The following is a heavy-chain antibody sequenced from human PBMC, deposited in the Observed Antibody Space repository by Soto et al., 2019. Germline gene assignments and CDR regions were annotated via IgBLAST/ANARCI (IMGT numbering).Heavy chain of an antibody. D-gene: IGHD2-8*01. V-gene: IGHV1-46*01. Sequence: QVQLVQSGAEVKKPGASERISCKASGYTFTSYHLHWVRQAPGQGLEWVAMISPSGGRTTYAQKCQRRVTMTRDTSTNTTCMELTTLSSDDTAIYYCAREGVQGGLDVWGQGTTVTVSS. CDR1: GYTFTSYH. CDR3: AREGVQGGLDV. J-gene: IGHJ6*02. CDR2: ISPSGGRT.